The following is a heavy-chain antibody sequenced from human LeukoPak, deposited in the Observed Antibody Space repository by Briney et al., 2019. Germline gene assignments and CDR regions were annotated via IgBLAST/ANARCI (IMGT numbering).Heavy chain of an antibody. J-gene: IGHJ5*02. Sequence: PGGSLRLSCAASGFGLTTYAMTWVRQAPAKGLEWVSSIRIGGGGTYYADSVKGRFTISRDNSENTLHLQMNNLRVEDTARYFCAGCMLLSQGWCNWFDPWGQGTLVTVSS. CDR3: AGCMLLSQGWCNWFDP. D-gene: IGHD2-15*01. CDR2: IRIGGGGT. CDR1: GFGLTTYA. V-gene: IGHV3-23*01.